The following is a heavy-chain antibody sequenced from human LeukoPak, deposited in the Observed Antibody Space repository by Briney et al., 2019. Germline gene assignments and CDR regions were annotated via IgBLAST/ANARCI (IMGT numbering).Heavy chain of an antibody. J-gene: IGHJ5*02. CDR1: GFTFSDYY. CDR2: ISSSSYT. CDR3: VGSRSWQNNGFDP. Sequence: GGSLRLSCAASGFTFSDYYMNWIRQAPGKGLEWVSYISSSSYTNYADSVKGRFTISRDNANGSLYLQMNTLRAEDTAVYSCVGSRSWQNNGFDPWGQGTLVTVSS. V-gene: IGHV3-11*06. D-gene: IGHD6-13*01.